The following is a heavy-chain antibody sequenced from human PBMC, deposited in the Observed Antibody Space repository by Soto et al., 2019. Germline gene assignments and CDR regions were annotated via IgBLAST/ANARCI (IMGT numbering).Heavy chain of an antibody. V-gene: IGHV3-30*18. CDR3: AKSIGLLSGYYYGMDV. D-gene: IGHD3-10*01. CDR1: GFTFSSYG. Sequence: QVQLVESGGGVVKPGRSLRLSCAASGFTFSSYGMHWVRQAAGKGLEWVAVISYDGSNKYYADSVTGRFTISRDNSKNTVYLQMNSLRAEETAVYCCAKSIGLLSGYYYGMDVWGKGTTVTVSS. J-gene: IGHJ6*04. CDR2: ISYDGSNK.